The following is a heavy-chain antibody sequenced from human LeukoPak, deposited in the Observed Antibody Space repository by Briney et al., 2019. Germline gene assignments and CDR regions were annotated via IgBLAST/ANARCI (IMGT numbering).Heavy chain of an antibody. Sequence: ASVKVSCKASGYTFTGYYMHRVRQAPGQGLEWMGWINPNSGGTNYAQKFQGRVTMTRDTSISTAYMELSRLRSDDTAVYYCASAYSGYDPEGFDYWGQGTLVTVSS. CDR3: ASAYSGYDPEGFDY. CDR1: GYTFTGYY. V-gene: IGHV1-2*02. D-gene: IGHD5-12*01. CDR2: INPNSGGT. J-gene: IGHJ4*02.